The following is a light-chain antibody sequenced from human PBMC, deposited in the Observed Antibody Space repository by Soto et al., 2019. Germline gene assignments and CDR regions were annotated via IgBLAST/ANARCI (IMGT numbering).Light chain of an antibody. Sequence: EIVLTQSPGTLSLSPGERATLSCRASQSVSSSYLAWYQQKPGQSPRLLIYGASSRATGIPDRFSGSGSGTEFTRTISRLEPEDFAGYYCQQYGSSFTFGPGTKVDIK. J-gene: IGKJ3*01. CDR3: QQYGSSFT. CDR2: GAS. CDR1: QSVSSSY. V-gene: IGKV3-20*01.